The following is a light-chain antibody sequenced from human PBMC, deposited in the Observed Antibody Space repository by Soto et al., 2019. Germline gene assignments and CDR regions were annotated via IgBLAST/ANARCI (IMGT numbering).Light chain of an antibody. Sequence: EVVLTQYPATLSLSPGERATLSFMASQSVSSYLAWYQQRPGQAPRLLIYGASSRATGIPDRFSDSGSGTDFTLTISRLEPEDFAVYYCQRYDSSSWTFGQGTKVDIK. CDR3: QRYDSSSWT. V-gene: IGKV3-20*01. CDR1: QSVSSY. CDR2: GAS. J-gene: IGKJ1*01.